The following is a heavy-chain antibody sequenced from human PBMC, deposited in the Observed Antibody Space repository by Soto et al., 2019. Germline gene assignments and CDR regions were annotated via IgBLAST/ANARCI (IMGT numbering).Heavy chain of an antibody. V-gene: IGHV3-33*01. CDR1: GFTFSSNG. J-gene: IGHJ6*02. CDR3: AREGGTMVRGVIYYYYGMDV. CDR2: TWYDGSNK. D-gene: IGHD3-10*01. Sequence: PGGSLRLSCASSGFTFSSNGMHWVRQAPGKGLEWVAVTWYDGSNKYYADSVNGRFTISRDNSKNNMYLQINSLRAVDTVVFYCAREGGTMVRGVIYYYYGMDVWGQGT.